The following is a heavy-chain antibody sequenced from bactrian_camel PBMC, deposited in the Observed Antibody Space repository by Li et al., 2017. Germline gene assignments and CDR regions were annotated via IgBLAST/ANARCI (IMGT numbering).Heavy chain of an antibody. CDR2: INWSP. Sequence: VQLVESGGGSVQPGRSLRLSCLASGLPFDDYVMGWFRQAPGKERERVSCINWSPYYAEDVKGRFTISRDNDDKTLYLEMNSLKPEDTAMYYCATGSWWVCGSSWNTTDVTYWGQGTQVTVS. V-gene: IGHV3S60*01. D-gene: IGHD3*01. CDR3: ATGSWWVCGSSWNTTDVTY. CDR1: GLPFDDYV. J-gene: IGHJ4*01.